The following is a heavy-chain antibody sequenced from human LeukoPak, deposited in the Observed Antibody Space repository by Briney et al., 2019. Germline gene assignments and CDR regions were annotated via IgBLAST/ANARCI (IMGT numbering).Heavy chain of an antibody. Sequence: SGTLSLTCTVSGGSISSGGYYWSWIRQHPGKGLEWIGYIYYSGSTCYNPSLKSRVTISVNTSKNQFSLKLSSVTAADTAVYYCARSHDYGGLSFDYWGQGTLVTVSS. CDR3: ARSHDYGGLSFDY. V-gene: IGHV4-31*03. CDR2: IYYSGST. CDR1: GGSISSGGYY. J-gene: IGHJ4*02. D-gene: IGHD4-23*01.